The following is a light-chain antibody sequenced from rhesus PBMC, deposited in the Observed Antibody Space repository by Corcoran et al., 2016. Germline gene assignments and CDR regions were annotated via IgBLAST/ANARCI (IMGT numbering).Light chain of an antibody. CDR1: QSVSSY. CDR2: GAS. J-gene: IGKJ1*01. Sequence: QVILTQSPATLSLSPGERATLSCRASQSVSSYLAWYQQKPWQAPRRLIYGASSRAPGIPDRVSGSGSGTEFTLTSSSLEPEDFAVYYCQKYSRSPWTFGQGTKVAIK. V-gene: IGKV3-53*01. CDR3: QKYSRSPWT.